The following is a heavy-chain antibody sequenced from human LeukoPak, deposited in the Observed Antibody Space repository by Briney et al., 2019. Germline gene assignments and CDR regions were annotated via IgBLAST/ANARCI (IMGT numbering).Heavy chain of an antibody. CDR2: IIPILGLA. CDR1: GGTFSSYA. CDR3: ARDGAPLRMATPTAVTDY. J-gene: IGHJ4*02. D-gene: IGHD4-17*01. Sequence: SVKVSCKASGGTFSSYAISWVRQAPGQGLEWMGRIIPILGLANYAQKFQGRVTITADKSTSTAYMELSSLRSEDTAVYYCARDGAPLRMATPTAVTDYWGQGTLVTVSS. V-gene: IGHV1-69*04.